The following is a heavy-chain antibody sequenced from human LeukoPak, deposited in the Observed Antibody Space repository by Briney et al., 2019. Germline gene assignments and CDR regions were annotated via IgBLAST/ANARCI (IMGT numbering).Heavy chain of an antibody. V-gene: IGHV4-31*03. CDR3: ARAPYSRAAIFDS. Sequence: SQTLSLTCTVSGGSISSGGYFWIWIRQHPGKGPEGIGYISYSGSTHYNPSLKSRVTMSIDTSKNQFSLKVTSVTAADTAVYYCARAPYSRAAIFDSWGQGTLATVSS. J-gene: IGHJ4*02. D-gene: IGHD6-13*01. CDR2: ISYSGST. CDR1: GGSISSGGYF.